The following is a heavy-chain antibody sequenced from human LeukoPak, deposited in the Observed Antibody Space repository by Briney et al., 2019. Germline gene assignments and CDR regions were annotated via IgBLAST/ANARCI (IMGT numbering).Heavy chain of an antibody. V-gene: IGHV1-69*05. J-gene: IGHJ4*02. Sequence: SVKVSCKASGGTFSSYAISWVRQAPGQGLEWMGRIIPIFGTANYAQKFQGRVTITTGESTSTAYMELSSLRSEDTAVYYCARGIVVAYSFDYWGQGTLVTVSS. CDR1: GGTFSSYA. CDR3: ARGIVVAYSFDY. CDR2: IIPIFGTA. D-gene: IGHD3-22*01.